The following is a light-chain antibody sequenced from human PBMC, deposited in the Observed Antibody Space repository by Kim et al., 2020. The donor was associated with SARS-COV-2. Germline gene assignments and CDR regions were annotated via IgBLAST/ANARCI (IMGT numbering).Light chain of an antibody. Sequence: QQITISCTGTSSDVGGYNYVSWYQQHPGKAPKLMIYDVSNRPSGVSNRFSGSKSGNTASLTISGLQAEDEADYYCSSYTSSIPYVFGTGTKVTVL. J-gene: IGLJ1*01. CDR1: SSDVGGYNY. V-gene: IGLV2-14*03. CDR3: SSYTSSIPYV. CDR2: DVS.